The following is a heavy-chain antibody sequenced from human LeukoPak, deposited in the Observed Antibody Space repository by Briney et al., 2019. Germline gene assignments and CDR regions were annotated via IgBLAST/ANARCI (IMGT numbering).Heavy chain of an antibody. CDR1: GYSISSGYY. CDR3: ASVPGYYDFWSGYYPYYYFDY. Sequence: ASETLSLTCTVWGYSISSGYYWGWIRPPPGKGLEWIGSIYHSGSSYYNPSLKSRVTISVDTSKNQFPLNLSSVTAADTAVYYCASVPGYYDFWSGYYPYYYFDYWGQGTLVTVSS. D-gene: IGHD3-3*01. CDR2: IYHSGSS. V-gene: IGHV4-38-2*02. J-gene: IGHJ4*02.